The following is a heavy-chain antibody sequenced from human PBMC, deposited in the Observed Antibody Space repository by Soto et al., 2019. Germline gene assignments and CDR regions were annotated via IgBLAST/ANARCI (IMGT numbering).Heavy chain of an antibody. CDR1: GGSISSGGYY. CDR2: IYYSGST. CDR3: ATSQWLPTYYYYGMNV. D-gene: IGHD3-22*01. V-gene: IGHV4-31*03. J-gene: IGHJ6*02. Sequence: PSETLSLTCTVSGGSISSGGYYWSWIRQHPGKGLEWIGYIYYSGSTYYNPSLKSRVTISVDTSKNQFSLKLSSVTAADTAVYYCATSQWLPTYYYYGMNVWGQGTPVTVSS.